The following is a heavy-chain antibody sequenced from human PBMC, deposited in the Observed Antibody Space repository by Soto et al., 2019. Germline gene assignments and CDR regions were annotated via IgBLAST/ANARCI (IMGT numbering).Heavy chain of an antibody. CDR2: ISGSGGIT. V-gene: IGHV3-23*01. CDR3: AKSAMVRGGGWFDP. CDR1: GFTFSSYA. D-gene: IGHD3-10*01. Sequence: EVQLLESGGGLVQPGGSLRLSCAASGFTFSSYAMSWVRQAPGKGLEWVSDISGSGGITYYADSVKGRFTISRDNSTTTLYLQMNSRRAEDTAVYYCAKSAMVRGGGWFDPWGQGALVTVSS. J-gene: IGHJ5*02.